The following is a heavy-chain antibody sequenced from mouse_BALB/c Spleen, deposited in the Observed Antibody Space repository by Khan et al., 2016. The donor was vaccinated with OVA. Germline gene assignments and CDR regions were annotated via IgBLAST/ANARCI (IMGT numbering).Heavy chain of an antibody. CDR2: INTYTGEP. Sequence: QIQLVQSGPELKKPGETVKISCKASGYTFTNFGMNWVKQAPGKGLEWMGWINTYTGEPTYADDFKGRFAFSLETSASTAYLQINNLKNEDTATYFCSRPPYFSYIMAYWGQGTSVTVSS. J-gene: IGHJ4*01. CDR1: GYTFTNFG. V-gene: IGHV9-3-1*01. CDR3: SRPPYFSYIMAY. D-gene: IGHD2-10*01.